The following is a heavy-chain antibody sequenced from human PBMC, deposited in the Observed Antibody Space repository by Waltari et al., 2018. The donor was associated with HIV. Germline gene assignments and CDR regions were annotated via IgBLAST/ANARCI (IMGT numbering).Heavy chain of an antibody. J-gene: IGHJ6*02. CDR1: GYTFTSYA. Sequence: QVQLVQSGAEVKKPGASVKVSCKASGYTFTSYAMHWVRQAPGQRLEWMGWINAGNGNTKYSQRLQGRGTITRDTSASTAYMELSSLRSEDTAVYYCAREGEDCSSTSCYVGGMDVWGQGTTVTVSS. CDR3: AREGEDCSSTSCYVGGMDV. V-gene: IGHV1-3*01. CDR2: INAGNGNT. D-gene: IGHD2-2*01.